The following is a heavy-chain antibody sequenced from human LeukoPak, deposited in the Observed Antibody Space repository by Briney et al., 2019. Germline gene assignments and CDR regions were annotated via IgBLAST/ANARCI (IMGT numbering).Heavy chain of an antibody. CDR3: ARVPNQSKYSIGNY. D-gene: IGHD1-14*01. CDR2: IYLSGST. CDR1: GGSISSGGYY. V-gene: IGHV4-31*03. J-gene: IGHJ4*02. Sequence: PSQTLSLTCTVSGGSISSGGYYWSWICQHPGKGLEWIGYIYLSGSTYYNPSLKSRVTISVDTSKNQFSLKLSSVTAADTAVYYCARVPNQSKYSIGNYWGQGTLVTVSS.